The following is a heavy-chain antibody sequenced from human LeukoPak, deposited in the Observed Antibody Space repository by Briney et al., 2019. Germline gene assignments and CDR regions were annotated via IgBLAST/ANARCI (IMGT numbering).Heavy chain of an antibody. D-gene: IGHD3-10*01. CDR1: EYTFIGYY. J-gene: IGHJ3*01. Sequence: ASVKVSCKAFEYTFIGYYMHWVRQAPGQGLEWMGWINPNSGATDYAQKFQGRVTMSRDTSISTAYMELSSLRSDDTAVYYCARDAAVRRVIPNAFDLWGQGTMVSVSS. CDR2: INPNSGAT. V-gene: IGHV1-2*02. CDR3: ARDAAVRRVIPNAFDL.